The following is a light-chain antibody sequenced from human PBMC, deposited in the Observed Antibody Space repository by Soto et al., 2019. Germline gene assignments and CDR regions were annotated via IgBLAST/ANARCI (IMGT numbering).Light chain of an antibody. J-gene: IGKJ1*01. Sequence: EIVVAPSTATLSVSPGDRATLTCRASQSVRRYLAWYQQKPGQAPRLLIYDTSNRATGIPARFSGSGSGTEFTLTISSLQPDDFATYYCQQFNTSPWTSGQGTMVDIK. CDR1: QSVRRY. V-gene: IGKV3D-15*01. CDR2: DTS. CDR3: QQFNTSPWT.